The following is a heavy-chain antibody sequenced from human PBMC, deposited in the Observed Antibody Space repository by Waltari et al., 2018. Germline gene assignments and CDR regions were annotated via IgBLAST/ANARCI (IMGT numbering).Heavy chain of an antibody. CDR2: FDPEDGET. V-gene: IGHV1-24*01. CDR3: ATTYCSSTSCYSYFDY. J-gene: IGHJ4*02. Sequence: QVQLVQSGAEVKKPGASVKASCKVSGYTLPEFTMPWVRQAPGKGLEWMGGFDPEDGETIYAQKFQGRVTMTEDTSTDTAYMELSSLRSEDTAVYYCATTYCSSTSCYSYFDYWGQGTLVTVSS. CDR1: GYTLPEFT. D-gene: IGHD2-2*01.